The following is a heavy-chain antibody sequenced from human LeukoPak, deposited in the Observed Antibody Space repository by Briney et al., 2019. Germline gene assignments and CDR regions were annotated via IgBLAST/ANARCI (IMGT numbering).Heavy chain of an antibody. CDR3: AIWTSGNY. CDR2: MDPTGSQK. D-gene: IGHD1-1*01. CDR1: GLTFSTYG. V-gene: IGHV3-7*01. J-gene: IGHJ4*02. Sequence: GGSLRLSCAASGLTFSTYGMHWVRQAPGKGLEWVANMDPTGSQKRYVDSVKGRFTISKDNPGASLYLDMHSLRAEDTAIYYCAIWTSGNYWGQGTLVTVSS.